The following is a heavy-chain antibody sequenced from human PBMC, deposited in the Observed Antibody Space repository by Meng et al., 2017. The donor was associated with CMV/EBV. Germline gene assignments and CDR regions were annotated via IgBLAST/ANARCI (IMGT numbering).Heavy chain of an antibody. J-gene: IGHJ4*02. CDR3: VRSSGWSLFDY. D-gene: IGHD6-19*01. CDR1: GFTFSDYY. Sequence: QGQLVQAGAEKKKPGASVKVSCTTSGFTFSDYYRHWVRQAPGQGLEWMGWVNSNNDATNYARKFQGRVSMTRDTSISTAHMELSRLMSDDTAVYYCVRSSGWSLFDYWGQGTLVTVSS. V-gene: IGHV1-2*02. CDR2: VNSNNDAT.